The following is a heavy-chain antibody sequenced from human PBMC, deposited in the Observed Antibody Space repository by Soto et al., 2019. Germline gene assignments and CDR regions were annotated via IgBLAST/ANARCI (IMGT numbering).Heavy chain of an antibody. V-gene: IGHV4-34*01. J-gene: IGHJ6*02. Sequence: PSETLSLTCAVYGGSFSCYYWSWIRQPPGKGLEWIGEINHSGSTNYNPSLKSRVTISVDTSKNQFSLKLSSVTAADTAVYYCARGGGRCSSTSCYTNPPFYYGMDVWGQGTTVTVSS. D-gene: IGHD2-2*01. CDR1: GGSFSCYY. CDR3: ARGGGRCSSTSCYTNPPFYYGMDV. CDR2: INHSGST.